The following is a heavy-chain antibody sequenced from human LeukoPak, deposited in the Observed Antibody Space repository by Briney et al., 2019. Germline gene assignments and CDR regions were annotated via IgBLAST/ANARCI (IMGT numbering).Heavy chain of an antibody. CDR2: IKQDGSEK. CDR1: GFTVSSNY. V-gene: IGHV3-7*01. D-gene: IGHD3-3*01. CDR3: ARDRNDFWSGPRDGMDV. Sequence: GGSLRLSCAASGFTVSSNYMSWVRQAPGKGLEWVANIKQDGSEKYYVDSVKGRFTISRDNAKNSLYLQMNSLRAEDTAVYYCARDRNDFWSGPRDGMDVWGQGTTVTVSS. J-gene: IGHJ6*02.